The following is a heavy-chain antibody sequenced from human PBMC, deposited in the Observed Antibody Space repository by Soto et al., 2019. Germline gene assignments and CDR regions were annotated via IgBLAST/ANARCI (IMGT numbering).Heavy chain of an antibody. Sequence: SETLSLTCTVSGGSISSYSWSWIRQPAGKGLEWIGRIYTSGSTNYNPSLKSRVTMSVDTSKNQFSLKLSSVTAADTAVYYCARVHFWSGYFTFDYWGQGTLVTVSS. J-gene: IGHJ4*02. CDR2: IYTSGST. D-gene: IGHD3-3*02. V-gene: IGHV4-4*07. CDR1: GGSISSYS. CDR3: ARVHFWSGYFTFDY.